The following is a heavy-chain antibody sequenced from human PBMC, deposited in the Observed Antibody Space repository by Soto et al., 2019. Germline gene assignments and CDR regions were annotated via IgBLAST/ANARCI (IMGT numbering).Heavy chain of an antibody. V-gene: IGHV3-53*02. CDR1: GFTVSSNY. CDR3: ARADRRYYDFWSGYYTD. CDR2: IYSGGST. J-gene: IGHJ4*02. Sequence: EVQLVETGGGLIQPGGSLRLSCAASGFTVSSNYMSWVRQAPGKGLEWVSVIYSGGSTYYADSVKGRFTISRDNSKNTLYLQINSLRAEDTAVYYCARADRRYYDFWSGYYTDWGQGTLVTVSS. D-gene: IGHD3-3*01.